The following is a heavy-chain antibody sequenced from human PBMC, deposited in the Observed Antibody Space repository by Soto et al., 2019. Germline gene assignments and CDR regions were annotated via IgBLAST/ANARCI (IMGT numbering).Heavy chain of an antibody. Sequence: TGGSLRLSCAASGFTFSDSSMHWVRQASGKGLEWLGRIRSKANNYATVYAASVKDRFTISRDDSKNTAYLQMNSLETEDTAVYYCTRGYCSSTSCDIFAYWGQGTLVTVSS. V-gene: IGHV3-73*01. CDR3: TRGYCSSTSCDIFAY. J-gene: IGHJ4*02. CDR2: IRSKANNYAT. CDR1: GFTFSDSS. D-gene: IGHD2-2*02.